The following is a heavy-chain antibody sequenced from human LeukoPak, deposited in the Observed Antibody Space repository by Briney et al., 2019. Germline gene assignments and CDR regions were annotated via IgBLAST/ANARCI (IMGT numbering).Heavy chain of an antibody. Sequence: SETLSLTCTVSGDSISSSSSYWGWIRQPPGKGLEWIGSISYSGNTYYNPSLKSRVTISVDTSKNQFSLKLSSVTAADTAVYYCARHRGKYSPHDAFDIWGQGTMVTVSS. CDR2: ISYSGNT. CDR1: GDSISSSSSY. D-gene: IGHD5-18*01. J-gene: IGHJ3*02. V-gene: IGHV4-39*01. CDR3: ARHRGKYSPHDAFDI.